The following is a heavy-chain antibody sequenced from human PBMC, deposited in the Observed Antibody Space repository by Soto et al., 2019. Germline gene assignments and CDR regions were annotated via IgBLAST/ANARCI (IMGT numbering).Heavy chain of an antibody. D-gene: IGHD3-16*01. J-gene: IGHJ4*02. Sequence: EVQLVESGGGLVKPGGSLRLSCAASGFPFIDAWMSWVRQAPGKGLQWIGRIRSNADGGTTDLTAPVRDRFSISRDDSRDTLYLQMNSVTVDDTAAYFCSTALRRDSALGAYWGLGTLVSVSS. V-gene: IGHV3-15*01. CDR1: GFPFIDAW. CDR3: STALRRDSALGAY. CDR2: IRSNADGGTT.